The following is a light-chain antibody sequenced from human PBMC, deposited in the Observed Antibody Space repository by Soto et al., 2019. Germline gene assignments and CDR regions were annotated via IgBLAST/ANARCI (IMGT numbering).Light chain of an antibody. V-gene: IGLV2-23*01. J-gene: IGLJ1*01. CDR3: CSYAGSSTPYV. CDR2: EGS. CDR1: SSDFGSYDL. Sequence: QSALTQPASVSGSPGQSITISCTGTSSDFGSYDLVSWYQQPPGKAPKLMIYEGSIRPSGVSNRFSGSKSGNTASLTISGLQAEDEAHYYCCSYAGSSTPYVFGTGTKLTVL.